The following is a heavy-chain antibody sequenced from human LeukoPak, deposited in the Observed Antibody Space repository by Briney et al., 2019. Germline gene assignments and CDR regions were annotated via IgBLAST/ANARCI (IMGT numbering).Heavy chain of an antibody. CDR2: IYTSGST. CDR3: ARAPIITMVRGVIISYYYYYYMDV. V-gene: IGHV4-61*02. CDR1: GGSISSGSYY. D-gene: IGHD3-10*01. Sequence: TLSLTCTVSGGSISSGSYYWSWIRQPAGKGLEWIGRIYTSGSTNYNPSLKSRVTISVDTSKNQFSLKLSSVTAADTAVYYCARAPIITMVRGVIISYYYYYYMDVWGKGTTVTVSS. J-gene: IGHJ6*03.